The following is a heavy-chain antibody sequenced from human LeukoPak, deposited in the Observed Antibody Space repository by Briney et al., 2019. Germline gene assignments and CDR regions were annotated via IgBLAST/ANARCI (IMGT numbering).Heavy chain of an antibody. V-gene: IGHV1-18*01. CDR1: GYTFTSYG. Sequence: GASVRVSCKASGYTFTSYGISWGREAPGQGLGWMGWISAYNGNTNYAQKLQGRVTMTTDTSTSTAYMELSSLGSDDTAVYYCARDGRGSRSSWFDPWGQGTLVIVSS. CDR2: ISAYNGNT. D-gene: IGHD3-10*01. CDR3: ARDGRGSRSSWFDP. J-gene: IGHJ5*02.